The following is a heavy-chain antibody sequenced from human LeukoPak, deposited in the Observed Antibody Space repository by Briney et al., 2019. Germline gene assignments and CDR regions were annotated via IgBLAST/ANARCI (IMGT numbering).Heavy chain of an antibody. J-gene: IGHJ6*02. CDR1: GGSITTAY. CDR2: FYTGGST. D-gene: IGHD6-13*01. V-gene: IGHV4-4*07. Sequence: PSETLSLTCTVSGGSITTAYWSWIRQPAGEGLEGIGRFYTGGSTLHNPSLRRRVTMSLDTSKNQFSLKLTSVTAADTAVYYCARDRDSRNSFGMDVWGQGTSVTVSS. CDR3: ARDRDSRNSFGMDV.